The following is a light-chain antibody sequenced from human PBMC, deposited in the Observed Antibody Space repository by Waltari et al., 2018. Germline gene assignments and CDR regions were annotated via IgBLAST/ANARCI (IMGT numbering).Light chain of an antibody. CDR3: QQYGTSPPET. V-gene: IGKV3-20*01. CDR2: GAS. Sequence: EIVLTQSPGTLSLSPGERATLSCRPSQSVSSSYLAWDHQKPGQAPRLLIYGASSRATGIPDRFSGSGSGTDFTLTISRLEPEDFAVYYCQQYGTSPPETFGQGTKVEIK. J-gene: IGKJ1*01. CDR1: QSVSSSY.